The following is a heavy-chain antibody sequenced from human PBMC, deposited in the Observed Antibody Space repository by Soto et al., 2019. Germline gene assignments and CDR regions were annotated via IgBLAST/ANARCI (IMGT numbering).Heavy chain of an antibody. J-gene: IGHJ4*02. CDR2: IYHSGST. Sequence: PSETLSLTCTVSGCSISSYCYSWIRQPPGKGLEWIGYIYHSGSTYYNPYLKSRVTISVDRSKNQFSLKLSSVTAADTAVYYCARGQVVAAQHWGQGTLVTVSS. CDR1: GCSISSYC. CDR3: ARGQVVAAQH. D-gene: IGHD2-15*01. V-gene: IGHV4-30-2*01.